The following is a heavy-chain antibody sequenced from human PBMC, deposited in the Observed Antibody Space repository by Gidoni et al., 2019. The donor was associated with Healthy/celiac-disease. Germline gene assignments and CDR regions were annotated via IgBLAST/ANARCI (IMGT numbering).Heavy chain of an antibody. V-gene: IGHV4-39*01. CDR2: IYYSGST. CDR3: ARSRRLILPLVPGAAGSPFDY. Sequence: GWIRQPPGKGLEWIGSIYYSGSTYYNPSLKSRVTISVDTSKNQFSLKLSSVTAADTAVYYCARSRRLILPLVPGAAGSPFDYWGQGTLVTVSS. D-gene: IGHD6-25*01. J-gene: IGHJ4*02.